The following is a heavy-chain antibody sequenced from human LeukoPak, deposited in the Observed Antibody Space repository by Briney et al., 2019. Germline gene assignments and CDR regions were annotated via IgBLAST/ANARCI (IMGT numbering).Heavy chain of an antibody. J-gene: IGHJ4*02. V-gene: IGHV4-59*01. CDR3: ARDCSGGTCYLGVLDY. CDR1: GDSISSYY. CDR2: IYSSGST. D-gene: IGHD2-15*01. Sequence: SETLSLTCTVSGDSISSYYWSWIRQPPGKGLEWIGYIYSSGSTNYNPSLKSRVTISVDTSKNQFSLKLSSVTAADTAVYYCARDCSGGTCYLGVLDYWGQGILVTVSS.